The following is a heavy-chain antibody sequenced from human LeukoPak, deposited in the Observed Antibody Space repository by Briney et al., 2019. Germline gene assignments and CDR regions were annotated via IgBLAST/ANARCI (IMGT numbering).Heavy chain of an antibody. CDR3: ARDGRGDYYDSSGRLDY. Sequence: GRSLRLSCAASGFTFSSYAMRWGREGPGKGLEWVAVISYDGSNKYYADSVKGRFTISRDNSKNTLYLQMNSLRAEDTAVYYCARDGRGDYYDSSGRLDYWGQGTLVTVSS. CDR1: GFTFSSYA. D-gene: IGHD3-22*01. CDR2: ISYDGSNK. J-gene: IGHJ4*02. V-gene: IGHV3-30-3*01.